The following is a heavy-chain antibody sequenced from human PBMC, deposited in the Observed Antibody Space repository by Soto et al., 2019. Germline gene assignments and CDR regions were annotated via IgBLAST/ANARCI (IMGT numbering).Heavy chain of an antibody. CDR1: GYSFTTHA. J-gene: IGHJ6*02. D-gene: IGHD3-3*01. CDR2: INTGNGNT. Sequence: ASVKVSCKASGYSFTTHAMIWVRQAPGQRPEWMGWINTGNGNTRYSPKFQGRVNITRDTSASTAYMELSSLKSEDTAVYYCVRGEQLYPYYYGMEVWGQGSTVTV. CDR3: VRGEQLYPYYYGMEV. V-gene: IGHV1-3*04.